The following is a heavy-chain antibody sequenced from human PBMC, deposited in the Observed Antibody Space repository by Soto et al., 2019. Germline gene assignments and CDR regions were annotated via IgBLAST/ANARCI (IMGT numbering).Heavy chain of an antibody. J-gene: IGHJ4*02. Sequence: GGSLRLSCAASGFTFSSYGMHWVRQAPGKGLEWVAVISYDGSNKYYADSVKGRFTISRDNSKNTLYLQMNSLRAEDTAVYYCATERDMIVEDGGDYWGQGTLVTVSS. V-gene: IGHV3-30*03. D-gene: IGHD3-22*01. CDR1: GFTFSSYG. CDR2: ISYDGSNK. CDR3: ATERDMIVEDGGDY.